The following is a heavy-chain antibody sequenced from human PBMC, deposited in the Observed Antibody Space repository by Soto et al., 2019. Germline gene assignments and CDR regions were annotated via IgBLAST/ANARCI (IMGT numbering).Heavy chain of an antibody. CDR2: IYYSGST. CDR3: ARGLYYYDSSGYYYQVPDWFDP. CDR1: GGSISSGGYY. V-gene: IGHV4-31*03. J-gene: IGHJ5*02. Sequence: PSETLSLTCTVSGGSISSGGYYWSWIRQHPGKGLEWIGYIYYSGSTYYNPSLKSRVTISVDTSKNQFSLKLSSVTAADTAVYYCARGLYYYDSSGYYYQVPDWFDPWGQGTLVTVS. D-gene: IGHD3-22*01.